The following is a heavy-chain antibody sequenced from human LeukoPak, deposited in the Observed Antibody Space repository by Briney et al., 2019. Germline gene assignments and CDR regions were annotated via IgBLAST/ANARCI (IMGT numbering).Heavy chain of an antibody. Sequence: GGSLRLSCAASGFTFSSYSMNWVRQAPGKGLVWVSRINSDGSSTSYADSVKGRFTISRDNAKNTLYLQMNSLRVEDTAVYYCVRDYVWGSYRPLGYWGQGTLVTVSS. CDR2: INSDGSST. J-gene: IGHJ4*02. CDR1: GFTFSSYS. V-gene: IGHV3-74*01. D-gene: IGHD3-16*02. CDR3: VRDYVWGSYRPLGY.